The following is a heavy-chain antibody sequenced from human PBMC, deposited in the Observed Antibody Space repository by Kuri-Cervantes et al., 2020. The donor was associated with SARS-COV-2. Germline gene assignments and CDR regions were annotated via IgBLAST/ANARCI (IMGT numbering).Heavy chain of an antibody. Sequence: ASVKVSCKVSGYTLTELSMHWVRQAPGKGLEWMGGFDPEDGETIYAQKFQGRVTMTEDTSTDTAYMELSSLRSEDTAVYYCARAGDVYDFWSGYYFPPRFWGQGTLVTVSS. J-gene: IGHJ4*02. D-gene: IGHD3-3*01. V-gene: IGHV1-24*01. CDR3: ARAGDVYDFWSGYYFPPRF. CDR2: FDPEDGET. CDR1: GYTLTELS.